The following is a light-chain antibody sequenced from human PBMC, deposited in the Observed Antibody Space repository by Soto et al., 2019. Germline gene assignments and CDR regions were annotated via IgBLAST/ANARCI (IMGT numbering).Light chain of an antibody. J-gene: IGKJ1*01. CDR3: QKYGSSGT. Sequence: VWTQSPGTLSLSPGERATLSCRASQSVSNNYLAWYQQKPGQAPRLLIYGASNRSTGNPDRVSGRGSGTDCTLTISRLEPEDLAVYYCQKYGSSGTFGQGTKVEIK. CDR2: GAS. CDR1: QSVSNNY. V-gene: IGKV3-20*01.